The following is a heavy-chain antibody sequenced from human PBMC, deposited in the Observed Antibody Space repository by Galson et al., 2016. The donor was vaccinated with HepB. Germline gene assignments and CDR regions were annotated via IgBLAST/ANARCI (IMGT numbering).Heavy chain of an antibody. CDR1: EYTFSTYD. D-gene: IGHD3-3*01. CDR3: AISIFGVFPHGMDV. V-gene: IGHV1-8*01. Sequence: SVKVSCKASEYTFSTYDINWVRQATGQGLEWMGWMNQNSGHTAYAKKLQGRVTLSRNISITTAYMELSSLRSEDTAGYYCAISIFGVFPHGMDVWGQGTTVTVSS. CDR2: MNQNSGHT. J-gene: IGHJ6*02.